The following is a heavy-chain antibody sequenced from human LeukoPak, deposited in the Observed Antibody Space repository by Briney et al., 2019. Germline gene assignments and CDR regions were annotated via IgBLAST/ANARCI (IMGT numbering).Heavy chain of an antibody. Sequence: SEPLSLPCTVSGYSIISGYYWGWLRQPPGKGLEWIGSIYHSGSTYYNPSLKSRVTISVDTSKNQFSLKLSSVTAADTAVYYCATSYYGSRTYYNWFDPWGQGTLVTVSS. D-gene: IGHD3-10*01. J-gene: IGHJ5*02. V-gene: IGHV4-38-2*02. CDR3: ATSYYGSRTYYNWFDP. CDR2: IYHSGST. CDR1: GYSIISGYY.